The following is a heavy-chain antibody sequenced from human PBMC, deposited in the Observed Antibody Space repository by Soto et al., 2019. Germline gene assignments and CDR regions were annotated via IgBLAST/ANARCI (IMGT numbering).Heavy chain of an antibody. J-gene: IGHJ3*02. Sequence: QLQLQESGPGLVKPSETLSLTCTVSGGSISSSSYYWGWIRQPPGQGLEWIGSIYYSGSTYYNPSLERRATRSVVTCKTQLSLKLSSVTAADTAVYYCERHNLLTEDLGELPHVAFDICGKWRMVTVSS. CDR3: ERHNLLTEDLGELPHVAFDI. D-gene: IGHD3-16*01. CDR1: GGSISSSSYY. CDR2: IYYSGST. V-gene: IGHV4-39*01.